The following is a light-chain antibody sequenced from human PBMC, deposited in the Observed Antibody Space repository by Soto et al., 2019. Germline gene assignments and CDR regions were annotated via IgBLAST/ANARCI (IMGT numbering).Light chain of an antibody. CDR3: LVWDSSSDYLV. CDR2: EDS. J-gene: IGLJ2*01. CDR1: NIGSKS. Sequence: SYVATQPPSVSVAPGQTARLTCGGHNIGSKSVHWYQQKAGQAPVLVVHEDSARPSGIPERISVSNSGNTATLTIGRVEVADEADYYCLVWDSSSDYLVFGGGTKLTVL. V-gene: IGLV3-21*02.